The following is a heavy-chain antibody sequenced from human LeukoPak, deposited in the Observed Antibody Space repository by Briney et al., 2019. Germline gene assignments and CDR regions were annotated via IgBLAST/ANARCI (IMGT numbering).Heavy chain of an antibody. CDR3: ARGYYGSGTLLDY. J-gene: IGHJ4*02. CDR1: GGSISSSSYY. V-gene: IGHV4-39*07. D-gene: IGHD3-10*01. Sequence: SETLSLTCTVSGGSISSSSYYWGWIRQPPGKGLEWIGSIYYSGSTYYNPSLKSRVTMSVDTSKNQFSLKLSSVTAADTAVYYCARGYYGSGTLLDYWGQGTLVTVSS. CDR2: IYYSGST.